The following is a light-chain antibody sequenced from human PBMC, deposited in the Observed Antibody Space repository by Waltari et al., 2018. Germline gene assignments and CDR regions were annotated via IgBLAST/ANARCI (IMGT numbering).Light chain of an antibody. CDR2: GAS. J-gene: IGKJ4*01. Sequence: EIVLTQSPGPLSLSPGERATLSCRATQSVSHSNLAWYQQKGGQAPRLLIYGASSRATGIPDRFSGSGSETDFTLSISRLEPEDYGVYYCQQYAGSPITFGGGTKVEI. CDR3: QQYAGSPIT. CDR1: QSVSHSN. V-gene: IGKV3-20*01.